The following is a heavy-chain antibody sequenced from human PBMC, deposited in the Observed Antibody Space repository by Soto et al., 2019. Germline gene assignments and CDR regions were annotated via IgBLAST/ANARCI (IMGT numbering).Heavy chain of an antibody. Sequence: QVQLVQSGAEVKKPGASVKVSCKASGYTFTSYAMHWVRQAPGQRLEWMGWINAGNGNTKYSQKFQGRVTITRDTSASKAYMELSSLRSEDTAVYYCARGGSLYWYFDLWGRSTLVTVSS. D-gene: IGHD1-26*01. CDR2: INAGNGNT. J-gene: IGHJ2*01. CDR3: ARGGSLYWYFDL. V-gene: IGHV1-3*01. CDR1: GYTFTSYA.